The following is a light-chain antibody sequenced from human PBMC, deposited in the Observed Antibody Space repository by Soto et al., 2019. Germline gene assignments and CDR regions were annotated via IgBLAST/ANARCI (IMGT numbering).Light chain of an antibody. Sequence: EIVLTQSPGTLSLSPGERATLSRRASQSVSSIDLAWYQQKPGQPPRLLIYGASSRATGIPDRFSGSGSGTDFTLTITRLESEDFAVYYCQQYGSSPVTFGQGTRLDIK. J-gene: IGKJ5*01. V-gene: IGKV3-20*01. CDR2: GAS. CDR1: QSVSSID. CDR3: QQYGSSPVT.